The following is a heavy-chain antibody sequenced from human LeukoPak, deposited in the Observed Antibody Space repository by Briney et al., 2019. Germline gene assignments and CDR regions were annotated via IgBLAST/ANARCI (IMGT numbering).Heavy chain of an antibody. V-gene: IGHV1-8*03. CDR2: INPNSGNT. D-gene: IGHD2-2*01. CDR1: GYTFTGYY. J-gene: IGHJ6*03. Sequence: GASVKVSCKASGYTFTGYYMHWVRQAPGQGLEWMGWINPNSGNTGYAQKFQGRVTITRNTSISTAYMELSSLRSEDTAVYYCARGVVPAAIIRYYYYYYMDVWGKGTTVTVSS. CDR3: ARGVVPAAIIRYYYYYYMDV.